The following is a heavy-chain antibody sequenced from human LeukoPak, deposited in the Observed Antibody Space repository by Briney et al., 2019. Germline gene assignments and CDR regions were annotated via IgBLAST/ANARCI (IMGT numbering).Heavy chain of an antibody. J-gene: IGHJ4*02. Sequence: PGGSLRLSCAASGFSFSNYWMHWVRQAPGKGLVWVSRINTDGSGISYADSVRGRFSMSRDNPKNTLYLQMNSLRAEDTAVYFCARGAAAPGSLVDSWGQGTLVIDSS. CDR3: ARGAAAPGSLVDS. CDR2: INTDGSGI. D-gene: IGHD6-13*01. V-gene: IGHV3-74*01. CDR1: GFSFSNYW.